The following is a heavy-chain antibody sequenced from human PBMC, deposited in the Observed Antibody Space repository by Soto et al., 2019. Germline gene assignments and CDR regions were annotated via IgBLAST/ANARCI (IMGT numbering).Heavy chain of an antibody. D-gene: IGHD2-2*01. V-gene: IGHV3-7*04. CDR2: IKEDGNEK. CDR1: GFRFSYYG. Sequence: GGSLRLSCVASGFRFSYYGMNWVRQAPGKGLEWVANIKEDGNEKFYVDSVKGRFTISRDNAKKSLYLQMNSLRGEDTAVYYCARLYCGSSSCYYFDYWGLGTLVTVSS. J-gene: IGHJ4*02. CDR3: ARLYCGSSSCYYFDY.